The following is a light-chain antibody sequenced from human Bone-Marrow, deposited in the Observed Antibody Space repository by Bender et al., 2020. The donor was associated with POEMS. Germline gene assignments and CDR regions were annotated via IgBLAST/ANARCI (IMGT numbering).Light chain of an antibody. V-gene: IGLV3-21*03. CDR2: DDS. Sequence: SYVLTQPPSVSVAPGKTATITCGGDNIGSKSVQWYQQRPGQAPVLVVYDDSDRPSGIPERFSGSNSGNTATLTISGVAAGDEADYYCQVWDDSSDHVFGTGSKVTV. J-gene: IGLJ1*01. CDR3: QVWDDSSDHV. CDR1: NIGSKS.